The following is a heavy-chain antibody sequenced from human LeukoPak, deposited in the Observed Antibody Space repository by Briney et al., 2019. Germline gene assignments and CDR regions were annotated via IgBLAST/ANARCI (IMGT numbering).Heavy chain of an antibody. CDR2: ISSSGSTI. V-gene: IGHV3-11*04. D-gene: IGHD3-22*01. Sequence: GSLRLSCAASGFTFGDYYMSWIRQAPGKGLEWVSYISSSGSTIYYADSVKGRFTLSRDNSKNSVFLQMNGLRAEDTAVYYCASFLGGYSFFHWGQGTLVTVSS. J-gene: IGHJ4*02. CDR3: ASFLGGYSFFH. CDR1: GFTFGDYY.